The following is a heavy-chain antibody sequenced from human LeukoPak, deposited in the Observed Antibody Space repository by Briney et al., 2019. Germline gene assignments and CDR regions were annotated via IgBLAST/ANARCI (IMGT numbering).Heavy chain of an antibody. V-gene: IGHV3-66*01. CDR2: IYSGGGT. CDR1: GFTVRWIY. D-gene: IGHD1-26*01. Sequence: GGSLRLSCVASGFTVRWIYMSWVRQAPGKGLEWVSVIYSGGGTHYADSVKGRFTISRDNSKNTLYLQMDSQRVEDTAVYYCARGYSGSETWGQGTLVTVS. CDR3: ARGYSGSET. J-gene: IGHJ5*02.